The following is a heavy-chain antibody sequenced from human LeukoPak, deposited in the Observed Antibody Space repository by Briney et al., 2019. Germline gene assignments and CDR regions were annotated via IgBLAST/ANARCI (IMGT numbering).Heavy chain of an antibody. CDR3: VKDSHFAMARSGGSCSFDY. V-gene: IGHV3-64D*06. J-gene: IGHJ4*02. D-gene: IGHD2-15*01. CDR2: ISSNGGST. Sequence: GGSLRLSCSASGFIFSGYAMHWVRQAPGKGLEYVSGISSNGGSTYYADSVKGRFTISRDNSKNTLYLQMSSLRAEDTAVYYCVKDSHFAMARSGGSCSFDYWGQGTLVTVSS. CDR1: GFIFSGYA.